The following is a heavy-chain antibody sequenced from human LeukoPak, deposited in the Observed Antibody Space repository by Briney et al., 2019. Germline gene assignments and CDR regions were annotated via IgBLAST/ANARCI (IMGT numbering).Heavy chain of an antibody. CDR3: TTMTYYDFWSGYFTDY. CDR2: IVVGSGNT. Sequence: SVKVSCKASGFTFSSSTMQWVRQARGQRLEWIGWIVVGSGNTNYAQKFQERVTISRDMSTSTAYMELSSLTSEDTAVYYCTTMTYYDFWSGYFTDYWGQGTLVTVSS. J-gene: IGHJ4*02. CDR1: GFTFSSST. D-gene: IGHD3-3*01. V-gene: IGHV1-58*02.